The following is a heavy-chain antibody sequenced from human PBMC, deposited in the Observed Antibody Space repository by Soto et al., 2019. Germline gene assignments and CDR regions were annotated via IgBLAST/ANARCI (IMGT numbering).Heavy chain of an antibody. J-gene: IGHJ3*02. D-gene: IGHD3-10*01. CDR1: GGSISSYY. V-gene: IGHV4-59*01. Sequence: SETLSLTCTVSGGSISSYYWSWIRQPPGKGLEWIGYIYYSGSTNYNPSLKSRVTISVDTSKNQFSLKLSSVTAADTAVYYCARDQGRVVRGDDAFDIWGQGTMVTVSS. CDR3: ARDQGRVVRGDDAFDI. CDR2: IYYSGST.